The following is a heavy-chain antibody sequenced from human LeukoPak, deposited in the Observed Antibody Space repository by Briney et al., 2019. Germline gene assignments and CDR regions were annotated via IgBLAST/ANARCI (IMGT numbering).Heavy chain of an antibody. V-gene: IGHV1-2*06. CDR2: INPNSGGT. Sequence: GASVKVSCKASGYTFTGYYMHWVRQAPGQGLEWMGRINPNSGGTNYAQKFQGRVTMTRDTSISTAYVELSRLRSDDTAVYYCARDENYYGSGYTVWGGLTEYFQHWGQGTLVTVSS. CDR1: GYTFTGYY. D-gene: IGHD3-10*01. CDR3: ARDENYYGSGYTVWGGLTEYFQH. J-gene: IGHJ1*01.